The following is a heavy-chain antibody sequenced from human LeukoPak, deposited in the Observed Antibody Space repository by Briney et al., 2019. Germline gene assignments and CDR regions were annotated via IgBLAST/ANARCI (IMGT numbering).Heavy chain of an antibody. CDR3: ARSGYCSSTSCYGRLDWFDP. D-gene: IGHD2-2*01. CDR1: GGTFRRYT. CDR2: IIPIFGSA. V-gene: IGHV1-69*06. J-gene: IGHJ5*02. Sequence: GASVKVSCKASGGTFRRYTFSWVRQAPGQGLEWVGGIIPIFGSANYAQKFQGRVTITADSSTSTAYVELSSLRSEDTAVYYCARSGYCSSTSCYGRLDWFDPWGQGTLVTVSS.